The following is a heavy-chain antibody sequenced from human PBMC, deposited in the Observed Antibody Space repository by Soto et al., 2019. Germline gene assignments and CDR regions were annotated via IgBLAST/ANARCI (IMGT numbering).Heavy chain of an antibody. J-gene: IGHJ5*02. Sequence: SETLSLTCTVSGGSISSYYWSWIRQPPGKGLEWIGYIYYSGSTNYNPALKSRVTISVDTSKNQFSLKLSSVTAADTAVYYCAKDSGYNYGYFRWFDPWGQGTLVTVSS. V-gene: IGHV4-59*01. D-gene: IGHD5-18*01. CDR3: AKDSGYNYGYFRWFDP. CDR1: GGSISSYY. CDR2: IYYSGST.